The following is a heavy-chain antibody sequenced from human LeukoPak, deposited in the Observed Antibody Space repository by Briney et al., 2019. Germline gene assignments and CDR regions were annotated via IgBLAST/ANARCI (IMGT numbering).Heavy chain of an antibody. D-gene: IGHD6-19*01. CDR2: IYHSGST. CDR3: ARVSSGWYPDY. J-gene: IGHJ4*02. V-gene: IGHV4-38-2*02. CDR1: GGSISSGYY. Sequence: PSETLSLTCTVSGGSISSGYYWGWIRQPPGKGLEWIGSIYHSGSTYYNPSLKSRVTISVDTSKNQFSLKLSSVTAADTAVYYCARVSSGWYPDYWGQGTLVTVSS.